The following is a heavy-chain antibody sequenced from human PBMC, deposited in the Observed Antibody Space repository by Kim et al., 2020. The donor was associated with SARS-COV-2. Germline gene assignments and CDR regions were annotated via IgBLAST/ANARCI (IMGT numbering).Heavy chain of an antibody. V-gene: IGHV3-48*01. CDR2: ISGSGYSI. CDR1: GFTFSSYN. J-gene: IGHJ4*01. CDR3: ARDGRSGERPYYFDY. D-gene: IGHD1-26*01. Sequence: GGSLRLSCAASGFTFSSYNMNWVRQTPGKGLEWVSYISGSGYSINYADSVKGRFTISRDNAKNSLSLHMNSLRAEDTAVYYCARDGRSGERPYYFDYWG.